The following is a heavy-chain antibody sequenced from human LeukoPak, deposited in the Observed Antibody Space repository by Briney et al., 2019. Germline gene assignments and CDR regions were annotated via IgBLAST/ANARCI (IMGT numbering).Heavy chain of an antibody. CDR3: ARSIYYGSMHYGMDV. J-gene: IGHJ6*02. Sequence: PSETLSLTCAVSGGSISSSNWWSWVRQPPGKGLEWIGEIYHSGSTNYNPSLKSRVTISVDKSKDQFSLKLSSVTAADTAVYYCARSIYYGSMHYGMDVWGQGTTVTVSS. CDR2: IYHSGST. CDR1: GGSISSSNW. D-gene: IGHD3-10*01. V-gene: IGHV4-4*02.